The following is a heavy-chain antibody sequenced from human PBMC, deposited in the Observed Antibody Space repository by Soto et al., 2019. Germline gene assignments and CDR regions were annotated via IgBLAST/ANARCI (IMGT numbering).Heavy chain of an antibody. J-gene: IGHJ5*02. V-gene: IGHV6-1*01. Sequence: QVLLQQSGPGLVQPSQTFSLTCAISGDSVSSNTATWNWIRRSPSRGLEWLGRTYYRSKWGSHSAPSVQSRIIISADTTRNQVALQLKSVTPEDTAIYYCARSAYFEEGLHPWGQGILVTVSS. CDR3: ARSAYFEEGLHP. D-gene: IGHD2-21*01. CDR1: GDSVSSNTAT. CDR2: TYYRSKWGS.